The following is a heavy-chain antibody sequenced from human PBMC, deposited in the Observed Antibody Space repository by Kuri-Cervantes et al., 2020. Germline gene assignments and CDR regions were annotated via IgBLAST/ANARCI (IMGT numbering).Heavy chain of an antibody. J-gene: IGHJ5*02. V-gene: IGHV4-31*03. CDR1: GGSISSGGYY. CDR2: IYYSGST. D-gene: IGHD2-15*01. Sequence: SETLSLTCTVSGGSISSGGYYWSWIRQHPGKGLEWIGYIYYSGSTYYNPSLKSRVTISVDTSKNQFSLKLSSVTAADTAVYYCARDVGGRISQTRGWFDPWGQGTLVTVSS. CDR3: ARDVGGRISQTRGWFDP.